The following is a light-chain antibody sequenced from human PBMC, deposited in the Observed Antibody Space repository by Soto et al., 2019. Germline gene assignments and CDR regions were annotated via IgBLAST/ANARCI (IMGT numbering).Light chain of an antibody. CDR2: DAS. Sequence: EILLTQSPATLSLSPGERATLSCRASQSVSSYLAWYQQKTGQAPRLLIYDASNRDTGIPARFSGSGSGTDFTLTISSLKPEDFAVYYCQQRSNWPLTFGQGTRLEIK. CDR1: QSVSSY. J-gene: IGKJ5*01. CDR3: QQRSNWPLT. V-gene: IGKV3-11*01.